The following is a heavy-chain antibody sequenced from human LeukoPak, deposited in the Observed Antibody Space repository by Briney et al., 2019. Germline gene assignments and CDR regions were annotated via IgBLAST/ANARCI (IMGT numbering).Heavy chain of an antibody. V-gene: IGHV4-4*02. CDR1: GGSISSTNW. Sequence: SGTLSLTCGVSGGSISSTNWWTWVRQPPGEGLEWIGEVELSGRTNYNPSLESRVTISVDMSANHISLKLTSVTAADTAVYYCAKDYDILTGYYGNNWFDPWGQGTLVTVSS. CDR3: AKDYDILTGYYGNNWFDP. CDR2: VELSGRT. J-gene: IGHJ5*02. D-gene: IGHD3-9*01.